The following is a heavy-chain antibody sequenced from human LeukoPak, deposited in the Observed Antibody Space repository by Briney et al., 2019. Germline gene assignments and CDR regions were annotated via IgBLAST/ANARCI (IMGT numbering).Heavy chain of an antibody. J-gene: IGHJ3*02. V-gene: IGHV4-59*01. D-gene: IGHD6-6*01. CDR3: ARDQAPYSSSSGAFDI. CDR2: IYYSGST. CDR1: GGSISSYY. Sequence: SETLSLTCTVSGGSISSYYWSWIRQPPGKGLEWIGYIYYSGSTNYNPSLKSRVTISVDTSKNQFSLKLSSVTAADTAVYYCARDQAPYSSSSGAFDIWGQGTMVTVSS.